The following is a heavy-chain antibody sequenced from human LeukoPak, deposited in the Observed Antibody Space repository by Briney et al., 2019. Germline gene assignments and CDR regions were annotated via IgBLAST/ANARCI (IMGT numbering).Heavy chain of an antibody. CDR3: TRDKSCSSTSCQKYYFDY. V-gene: IGHV3-7*03. CDR2: IKRDGSEK. J-gene: IGHJ4*02. Sequence: GSLRLSCAAPGFTFSSYWISWVRQAPGKGLEWVANIKRDGSEKYYVDTVKGRFTISRDNAKNSLYLQMNSLRAEDTAIYYCTRDKSCSSTSCQKYYFDYWGQGTLVTVSS. D-gene: IGHD2-2*01. CDR1: GFTFSSYW.